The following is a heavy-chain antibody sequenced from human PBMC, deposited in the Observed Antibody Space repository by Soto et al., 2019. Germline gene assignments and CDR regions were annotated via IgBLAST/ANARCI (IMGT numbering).Heavy chain of an antibody. CDR2: ISGSGGST. V-gene: IGHV3-23*01. J-gene: IGHJ4*02. Sequence: GGSLRLSCAASGFTFSTYAMSWVRQAPGKGLEWVSGISGSGGSTYYADSVKGRFTISRDNSNTTTYLQMSSLRAEDTAVYYCAKDRKSGSGWYWDYWGQGTLVTVSS. D-gene: IGHD6-19*01. CDR1: GFTFSTYA. CDR3: AKDRKSGSGWYWDY.